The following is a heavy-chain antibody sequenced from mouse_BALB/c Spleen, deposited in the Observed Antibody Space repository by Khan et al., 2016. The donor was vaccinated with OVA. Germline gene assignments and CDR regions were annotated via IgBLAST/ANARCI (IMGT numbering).Heavy chain of an antibody. J-gene: IGHJ4*01. CDR3: AKTNWDYYAMDY. CDR2: INPSTGYT. D-gene: IGHD4-1*01. Sequence: QVQLKQSGAELAKPGASVKMSCKSSGYTFTTYWMHWVKQRPGQGLEWIRYINPSTGYTDYNQKFKDKATLTADKSSSTAYMQLSSLTSEDSAVYYCAKTNWDYYAMDYWGQGTSVTVSS. V-gene: IGHV1-7*01. CDR1: GYTFTTYW.